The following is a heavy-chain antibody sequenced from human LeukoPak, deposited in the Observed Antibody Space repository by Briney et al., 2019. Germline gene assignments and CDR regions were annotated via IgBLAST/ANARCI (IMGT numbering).Heavy chain of an antibody. CDR3: ARGVADYYDSSGPSDY. Sequence: SETLSLTCTVSGGSISSYYWSWLRQPPGKGLEGMGYIYYSGSTNYNPSLKSRVTISVDTSKIQFSLKLSSVTAADTAVYYCARGVADYYDSSGPSDYWGQGTLVTVSS. J-gene: IGHJ4*02. D-gene: IGHD3-22*01. CDR1: GGSISSYY. V-gene: IGHV4-59*01. CDR2: IYYSGST.